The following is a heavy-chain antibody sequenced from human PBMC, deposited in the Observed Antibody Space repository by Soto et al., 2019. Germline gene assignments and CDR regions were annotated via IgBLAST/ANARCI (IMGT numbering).Heavy chain of an antibody. CDR2: IVVGSGNT. V-gene: IGHV1-58*01. CDR3: ARDGTGVRY. CDR1: GFTFTSSA. J-gene: IGHJ4*02. Sequence: SVKVSCKASGFTFTSSAVQWVRQARGQRLEWIGWIVVGSGNTNYAQKLQGRVTMTTDTSTSTAYMELRSLRSDDTAVYYCARDGTGVRYWGQGTLVTVSS.